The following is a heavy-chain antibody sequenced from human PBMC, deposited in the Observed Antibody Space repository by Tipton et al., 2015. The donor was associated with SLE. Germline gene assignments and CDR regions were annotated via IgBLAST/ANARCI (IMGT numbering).Heavy chain of an antibody. Sequence: TLSLTCTVSGGSISSYYWSWIRQPPGKGLEWIGEINHSGSTNYNPSLKSRVTISVDTSKNQFSLKLSSVTAADTAVYYCARDGKGQWPVDYWSQGTLVTVSS. J-gene: IGHJ4*02. V-gene: IGHV4-34*01. CDR1: GGSISSYY. CDR3: ARDGKGQWPVDY. D-gene: IGHD6-19*01. CDR2: INHSGST.